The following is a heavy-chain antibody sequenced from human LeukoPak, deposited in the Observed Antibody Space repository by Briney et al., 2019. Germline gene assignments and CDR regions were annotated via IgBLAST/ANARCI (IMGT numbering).Heavy chain of an antibody. CDR3: ARGMTTVTTTDY. CDR2: ISYDGSNK. D-gene: IGHD4-17*01. V-gene: IGHV3-30-3*01. J-gene: IGHJ4*02. CDR1: GFTFSSYA. Sequence: GGSLRLSCAASGFTFSSYAMHWVRQAPGKGLEWVAVISYDGSNKYYADSVKGRFTISRDNSKNTLYLQMNSLRAEDTAVYYCARGMTTVTTTDYWGQGTLVTVSS.